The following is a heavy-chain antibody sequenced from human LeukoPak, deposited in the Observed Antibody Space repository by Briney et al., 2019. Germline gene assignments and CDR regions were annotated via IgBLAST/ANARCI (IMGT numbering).Heavy chain of an antibody. CDR3: ARPTTYCSSTSCNDAFDV. V-gene: IGHV4-59*08. Sequence: PSETLSLTCTVSGGSISSYYWSWIRQPPGKGLEWIGYIYYSGSTNYNPSLKSRVTMSVDTSKNQFSLKLSSVTAADTAVYYCARPTTYCSSTSCNDAFDVWGQGTMVTVSS. J-gene: IGHJ3*01. CDR2: IYYSGST. D-gene: IGHD2-2*01. CDR1: GGSISSYY.